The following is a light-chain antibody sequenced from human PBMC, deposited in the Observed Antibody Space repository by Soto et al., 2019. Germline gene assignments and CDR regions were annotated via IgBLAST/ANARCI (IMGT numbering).Light chain of an antibody. CDR1: SSDVGSYNL. Sequence: QSALTQPASVSGSPGQSITISCTGTSSDVGSYNLVSWYQQHPGKAPKLMIYEGSKRPSGVSNRFSGSKSGNTASLTISGLQAEHEADYYCCSYASSGTVVFGGGTKLTVL. V-gene: IGLV2-23*01. CDR3: CSYASSGTVV. J-gene: IGLJ2*01. CDR2: EGS.